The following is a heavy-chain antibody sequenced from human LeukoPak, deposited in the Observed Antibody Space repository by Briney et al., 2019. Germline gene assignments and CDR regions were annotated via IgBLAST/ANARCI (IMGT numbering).Heavy chain of an antibody. CDR3: ATGSTAVAGTKY. Sequence: GGSLRLSCAASGFTFSTYGMNWVRQAPGKGLEWVSTISRSGDITFYADSVKGRFTISRDNSKNTLYLQMNSLRAEDTAIYYCATGSTAVAGTKYWGQGILVTVSS. CDR2: ISRSGDIT. CDR1: GFTFSTYG. V-gene: IGHV3-23*01. J-gene: IGHJ4*02. D-gene: IGHD6-19*01.